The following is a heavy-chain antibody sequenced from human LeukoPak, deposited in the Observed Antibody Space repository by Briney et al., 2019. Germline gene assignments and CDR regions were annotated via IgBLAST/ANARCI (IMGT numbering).Heavy chain of an antibody. CDR3: ARDQAPDGSGSYPDY. V-gene: IGHV1-69*05. J-gene: IGHJ4*02. Sequence: ASVKVSCKASGGTFSSYAISWVRQAPGQGLEWMGGIIPIFGTANYAQKFQGRVTMTRDMSTSTVYMELSSLRSEDTAVYYCARDQAPDGSGSYPDYWGQGTLVTVSS. CDR1: GGTFSSYA. CDR2: IIPIFGTA. D-gene: IGHD3-10*01.